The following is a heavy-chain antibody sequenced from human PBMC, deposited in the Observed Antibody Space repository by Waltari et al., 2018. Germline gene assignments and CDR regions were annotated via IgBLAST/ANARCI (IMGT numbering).Heavy chain of an antibody. Sequence: QVQLVQSGAEVKKPGSSVKVSCKASGGTFSSYAISWVRQAPGQGLEWMGRIIPIFGTANYAQTFQGRVTITADKSTSTAYMELSSLRSEDTAVYYCARTSAVADYYYYYYGMDVWGQGTTVTVSS. CDR3: ARTSAVADYYYYYYGMDV. V-gene: IGHV1-69*08. D-gene: IGHD6-19*01. J-gene: IGHJ6*02. CDR1: GGTFSSYA. CDR2: IIPIFGTA.